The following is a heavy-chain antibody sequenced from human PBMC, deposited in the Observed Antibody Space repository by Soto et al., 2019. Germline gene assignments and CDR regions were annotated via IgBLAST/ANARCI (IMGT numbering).Heavy chain of an antibody. CDR2: IIPIFGTA. CDR1: GGTFSSYA. Sequence: VSCKASGGTFSSYAISWVRQAPGKGLEWMGGIIPIFGTANYAQKFQGRVTITADESTSTAYMELSSLRSEDTAVYYCARKGPIRYCSSTSCYTGFDYWGQGTQVTVSA. V-gene: IGHV1-69*01. CDR3: ARKGPIRYCSSTSCYTGFDY. J-gene: IGHJ4*02. D-gene: IGHD2-2*02.